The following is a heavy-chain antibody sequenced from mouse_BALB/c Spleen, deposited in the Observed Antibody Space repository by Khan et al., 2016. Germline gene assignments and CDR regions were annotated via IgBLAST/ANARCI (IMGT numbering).Heavy chain of an antibody. CDR3: ASYYEYDGGFAY. D-gene: IGHD2-4*01. V-gene: IGHV2-6-4*01. CDR1: GFSLSRYS. J-gene: IGHJ2*01. CDR2: IWGDGST. Sequence: QVQLKQSGPGLVAPSQSLSITCTVSGFSLSRYSVHWVRQPPGKGLEWLGVIWGDGSTDYDSALKSRLSISKDDSKSQVFLKMNSLQTDDTARYYCASYYEYDGGFAYWGQGTTLTVSS.